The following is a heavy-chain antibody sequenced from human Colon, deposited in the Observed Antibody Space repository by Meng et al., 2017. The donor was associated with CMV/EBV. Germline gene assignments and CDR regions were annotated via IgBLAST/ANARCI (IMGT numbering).Heavy chain of an antibody. V-gene: IGHV1-2*06. Sequence: SCKASGFTFSAYCIRWVRQAPGQGLEWVGRINPISGGTTYAQKFKGRVTLTRDTSISTDYMEVGSLPSDDSAVYFCARELESGGLDYWGQGTLVTVSS. D-gene: IGHD3-3*01. J-gene: IGHJ4*02. CDR3: ARELESGGLDY. CDR1: GFTFSAYC. CDR2: INPISGGT.